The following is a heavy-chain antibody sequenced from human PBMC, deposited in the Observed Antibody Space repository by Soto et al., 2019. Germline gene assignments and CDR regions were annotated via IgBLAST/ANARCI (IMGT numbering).Heavy chain of an antibody. CDR3: ARVSSAGYCTNGVCYKRNYYYGMDV. J-gene: IGHJ6*02. V-gene: IGHV1-69*13. Sequence: GASVKVSCKASGGTFSSYAISWVRQAPGQGLEWMGGIIPIFGTANYAQKFQGRVTITADESTSTAYMELSSLRSEDTAVYYCARVSSAGYCTNGVCYKRNYYYGMDVWGQGTTVTVSS. CDR2: IIPIFGTA. D-gene: IGHD2-8*01. CDR1: GGTFSSYA.